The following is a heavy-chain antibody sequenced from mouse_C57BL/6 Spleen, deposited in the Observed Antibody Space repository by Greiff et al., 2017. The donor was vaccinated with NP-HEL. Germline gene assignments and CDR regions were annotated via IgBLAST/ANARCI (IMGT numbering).Heavy chain of an antibody. V-gene: IGHV1-18*01. Sequence: EVQLQQSGPELVKPGASVKIPCKASGYTFTDYNMDWVKQSHGKSLEWIGDINPNNGGTIYNQKFKGKATLTVDKSSSTAYMELRSLTSEDTAVYYCARRHYEGTYFDYWGQGTTLTVSS. CDR3: ARRHYEGTYFDY. D-gene: IGHD1-1*01. J-gene: IGHJ2*01. CDR1: GYTFTDYN. CDR2: INPNNGGT.